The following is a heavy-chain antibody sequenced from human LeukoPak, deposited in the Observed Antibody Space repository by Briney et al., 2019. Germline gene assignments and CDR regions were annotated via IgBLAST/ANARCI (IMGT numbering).Heavy chain of an antibody. Sequence: SVKVSCKASGGTFSSYATSWVRQAPGQGLEWMGGIIPIFGTANYAQKFQGRVTITADESTSTAYMELSSLRSEDTAVYYCARPASMIVVDDAFDIWGQGTMVTVSS. J-gene: IGHJ3*02. V-gene: IGHV1-69*13. CDR3: ARPASMIVVDDAFDI. D-gene: IGHD3-22*01. CDR1: GGTFSSYA. CDR2: IIPIFGTA.